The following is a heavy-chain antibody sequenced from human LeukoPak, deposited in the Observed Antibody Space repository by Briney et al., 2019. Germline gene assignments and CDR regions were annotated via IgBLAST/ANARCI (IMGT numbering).Heavy chain of an antibody. D-gene: IGHD1-26*01. CDR1: GYSISSGYY. V-gene: IGHV4-38-2*02. Sequence: PSETLSLTCTVSGYSISSGYYWGWIRQPPGKGLEWIGSIYHSGSTYYNPSLKSRVTISVDTSKNQFSLKLSSVTAADTAVYYCAREVPNGGRYIIPVYWGQGTLVTVSS. CDR3: AREVPNGGRYIIPVY. J-gene: IGHJ4*02. CDR2: IYHSGST.